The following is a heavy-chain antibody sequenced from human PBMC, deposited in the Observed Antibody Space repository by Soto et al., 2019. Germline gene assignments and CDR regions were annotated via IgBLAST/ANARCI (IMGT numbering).Heavy chain of an antibody. CDR2: INAGNGNT. CDR1: GYTFTSYA. J-gene: IGHJ5*02. D-gene: IGHD3-10*01. Sequence: QVQLVQAGAEVKKPGASVKVSCKASGYTFTSYAMHWVRQAPGQRREWMGWINAGNGNTKYSQKFQGTVTITRDTSASTAYMELSSLRSEDTAVYYCARDYYYGSGRFNWFDPWGQGTLVTVSS. V-gene: IGHV1-3*01. CDR3: ARDYYYGSGRFNWFDP.